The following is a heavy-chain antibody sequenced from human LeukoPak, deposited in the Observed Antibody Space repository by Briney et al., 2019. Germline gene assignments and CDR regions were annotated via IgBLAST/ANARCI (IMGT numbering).Heavy chain of an antibody. CDR2: IRSSGTTI. D-gene: IGHD6-19*01. CDR1: GFTFSDYY. J-gene: IGHJ4*02. Sequence: GGPLRLSCVASGFTFSDYYMSWIRQAPGKGLEWVSYIRSSGTTIHYADSVKGRFTISRDNAKNSLYLQMNSPRAEDTAVYYCARDRGAVTDVFDYWGQGTLVTVSS. CDR3: ARDRGAVTDVFDY. V-gene: IGHV3-11*04.